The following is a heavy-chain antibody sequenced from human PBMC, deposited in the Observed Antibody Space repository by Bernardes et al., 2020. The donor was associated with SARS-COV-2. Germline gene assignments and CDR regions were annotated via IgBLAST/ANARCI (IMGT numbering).Heavy chain of an antibody. D-gene: IGHD4-17*01. CDR2: IFDRGGT. J-gene: IGHJ6*02. Sequence: SETLSLTCAVSGGSFGTNSFYWAWIRQSPGKGLEWIGNIFDRGGTYYNPSLKSRVTMSVDTSEKKFSLRLSSVTAADSAVYYCARLGGGSGLRLRLNTDYFYYTVDVWGPGTTVTVS. V-gene: IGHV4-39*01. CDR3: ARLGGGSGLRLRLNTDYFYYTVDV. CDR1: GGSFGTNSFY.